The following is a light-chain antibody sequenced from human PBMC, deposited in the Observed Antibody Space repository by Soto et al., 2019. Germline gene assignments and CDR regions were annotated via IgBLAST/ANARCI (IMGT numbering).Light chain of an antibody. CDR2: KVS. J-gene: IGKJ1*01. CDR3: MQATYWPWT. V-gene: IGKV2-30*02. Sequence: DVVMTQSPLSLHVTLGRPASISCSSNRSLVQSDGIAYFSWFQQRPGRSPRRLIYKVSNWDSGVPDRFSGSGSGTDFTLKISRVEAEDVGFYYCMQATYWPWTVGPGTKVDIK. CDR1: RSLVQSDGIAY.